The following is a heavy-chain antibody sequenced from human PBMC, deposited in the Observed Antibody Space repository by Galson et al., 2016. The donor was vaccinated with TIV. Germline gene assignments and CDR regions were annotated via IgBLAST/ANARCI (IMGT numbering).Heavy chain of an antibody. CDR3: ARGRGYCDTTSCYVDY. CDR2: IIESGRST. D-gene: IGHD2-2*01. J-gene: IGHJ4*02. Sequence: SLRLSCAASGLTFSSFAFSWVRQAPGKGLEWVSYIIESGRSTYYADSVKGRFSISRDNAKNSLYLQMSSLRAEDTAVYYCARGRGYCDTTSCYVDYWGQGTLVTVSS. CDR1: GLTFSSFA. V-gene: IGHV3-48*03.